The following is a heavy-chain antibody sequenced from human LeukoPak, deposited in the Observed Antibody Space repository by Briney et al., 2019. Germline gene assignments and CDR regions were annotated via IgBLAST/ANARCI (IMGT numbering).Heavy chain of an antibody. CDR2: ISYDGSNK. CDR1: GFTFSSYG. Sequence: GGSLRLSCAASGFTFSSYGMHWVRQAPGKGLEWVAVISYDGSNKYYADSVKGRFTISRDNSKNTLYLQMNSLRAEDTAVYYCAKYRTSGWFDPWGQGTLVTVSS. D-gene: IGHD3-16*02. CDR3: AKYRTSGWFDP. J-gene: IGHJ5*02. V-gene: IGHV3-30*18.